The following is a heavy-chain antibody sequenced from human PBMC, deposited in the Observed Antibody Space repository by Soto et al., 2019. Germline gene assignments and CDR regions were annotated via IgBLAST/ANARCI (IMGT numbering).Heavy chain of an antibody. CDR3: AGDRIREGGLDY. CDR1: GGSISSGGYY. D-gene: IGHD1-20*01. Sequence: SETLSLTCTVSGGSISSGGYYWSWIRQHPGKGLEWIGYIYYSGSTYYNPSLKRRVTISVDTSKNQFSLKLSSVTAADTAVYYCAGDRIREGGLDYGGRGTLVTVPS. V-gene: IGHV4-31*03. CDR2: IYYSGST. J-gene: IGHJ4*02.